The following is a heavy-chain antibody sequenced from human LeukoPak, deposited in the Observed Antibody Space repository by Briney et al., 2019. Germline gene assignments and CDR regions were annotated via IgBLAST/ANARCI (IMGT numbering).Heavy chain of an antibody. J-gene: IGHJ4*02. V-gene: IGHV3-23*01. CDR3: AKDHASCRGSECLLFDN. CDR2: ITSGGVTT. CDR1: GFTFGNYA. Sequence: GGSLRLSCAASGFTFGNYAMSWGRQAPGKGLEWVATITSGGVTTWYADSVKGRFTISRDNSRDTLYLQMNSLSAEDTALYYCAKDHASCRGSECLLFDNWGQGTLVTVSS. D-gene: IGHD2-15*01.